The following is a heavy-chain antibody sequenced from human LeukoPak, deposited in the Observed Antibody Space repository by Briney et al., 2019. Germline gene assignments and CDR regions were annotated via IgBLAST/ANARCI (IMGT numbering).Heavy chain of an antibody. CDR2: IYTSGIT. V-gene: IGHV4-4*09. J-gene: IGHJ6*03. CDR1: GNSMNNYQ. CDR3: ARQVHMDV. Sequence: SETLSLTCNVSGNSMNNYQWSWIRQPPGKGLEWIGKIYTSGITNYNPSLKSRVTISVDTSKSQLSLKLRSVTAADTAVYYCARQVHMDVWGKGTTVTVSS.